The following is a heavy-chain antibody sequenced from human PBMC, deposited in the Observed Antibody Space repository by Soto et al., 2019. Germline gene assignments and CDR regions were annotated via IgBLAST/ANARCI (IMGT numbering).Heavy chain of an antibody. Sequence: EVQLVQSGAEVKKPGESLKISCKGSGYSFTSYWIGWVRQMPGKGLEWMGIIYTGDSDTRYSPSFQGQVTISADKSISTAYLQWSSLKASDTAMYYCARPYSDILTGYYDHYFDFWGQGTLVTVSS. CDR1: GYSFTSYW. J-gene: IGHJ4*02. D-gene: IGHD3-9*01. CDR2: IYTGDSDT. CDR3: ARPYSDILTGYYDHYFDF. V-gene: IGHV5-51*01.